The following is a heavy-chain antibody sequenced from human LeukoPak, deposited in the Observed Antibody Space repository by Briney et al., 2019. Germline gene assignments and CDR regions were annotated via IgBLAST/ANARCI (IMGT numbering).Heavy chain of an antibody. J-gene: IGHJ4*02. V-gene: IGHV4-59*01. Sequence: SETLSLTCSVSNDSISNYYWTWIRQPPGKGLEWIGYIYYTGITNYNPSLKSRVTISVETSKNEFSLKLRSVTAADTAVYYCARVTGYRIEDYFDYWGQGTLVTVSS. CDR2: IYYTGIT. CDR1: NDSISNYY. CDR3: ARVTGYRIEDYFDY. D-gene: IGHD6-13*01.